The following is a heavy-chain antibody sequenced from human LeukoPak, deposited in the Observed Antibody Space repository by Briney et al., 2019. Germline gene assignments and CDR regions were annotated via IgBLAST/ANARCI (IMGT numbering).Heavy chain of an antibody. Sequence: SETLSLPCAVSGGSISSGHWRSWVRRSRGKGLEWIGSIYYSGTTHYNPSLESRVTISVDTSKNQFSLKLASVTAADTAIYYCAKGAGGFSYYNWFDPWGQGTLVTVSS. V-gene: IGHV4-4*02. CDR1: GGSISSGHW. CDR3: AKGAGGFSYYNWFDP. J-gene: IGHJ5*02. D-gene: IGHD5-18*01. CDR2: IYYSGTT.